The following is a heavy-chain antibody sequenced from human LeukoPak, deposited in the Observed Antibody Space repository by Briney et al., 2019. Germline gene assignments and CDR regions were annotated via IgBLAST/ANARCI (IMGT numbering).Heavy chain of an antibody. CDR2: ISSSSSAI. CDR1: GFTFSTYN. J-gene: IGHJ4*02. V-gene: IGHV3-48*04. CDR3: ASSIVADGTSPFDY. D-gene: IGHD6-13*01. Sequence: GGSLRLSCAASGFTFSTYNMNWVRQAPGKGLEWVSFISSSSSAIYYADSVKGRFTVSRDNAKKSLYLQMNSLRAEDTAVYYCASSIVADGTSPFDYWGQGTLVTVSS.